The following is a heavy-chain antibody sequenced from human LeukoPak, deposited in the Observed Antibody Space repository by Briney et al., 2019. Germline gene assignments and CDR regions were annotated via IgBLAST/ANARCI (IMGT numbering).Heavy chain of an antibody. D-gene: IGHD1-26*01. Sequence: ASVKVSCKASGYTFTSYYMHWVRQAPGQGLEWMGIINPSGGSTSYAQKFQGRVTMTRDTSTSTVYMELSSLRSEDTAVYYCARGRGICGPRSGSYNWGQGTLVTVSS. CDR2: INPSGGST. CDR3: ARGRGICGPRSGSYN. J-gene: IGHJ4*02. CDR1: GYTFTSYY. V-gene: IGHV1-46*01.